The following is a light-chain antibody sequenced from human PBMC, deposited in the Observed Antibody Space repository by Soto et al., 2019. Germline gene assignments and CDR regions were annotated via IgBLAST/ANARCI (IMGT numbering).Light chain of an antibody. CDR3: QQYSNWPPVT. Sequence: EIVMTQSPATLSVSPGDRATLSCRAGQPLNNNVAWYQQKPGQAPSLLIYGASTRATGIPVRFSGSGSGTDFTLTISSLQSEDFAVYYCQQYSNWPPVTFGGGTKVDIK. J-gene: IGKJ4*01. CDR2: GAS. V-gene: IGKV3-15*01. CDR1: QPLNNN.